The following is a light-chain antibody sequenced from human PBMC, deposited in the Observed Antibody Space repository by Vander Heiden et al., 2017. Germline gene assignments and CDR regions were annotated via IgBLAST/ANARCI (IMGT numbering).Light chain of an antibody. J-gene: IGKJ1*01. CDR1: RSVLYSSNNNSY. Sequence: DIVMTKSPDPLAVSLGARATINCKSSRSVLYSSNNNSYLALYQQKPGQPPNLLIYWASTRESGVPDRFSGGGSGTDVTLTISSLQAEDVAVYYCHQYYSTRSWTFGQGTKVEIK. V-gene: IGKV4-1*01. CDR3: HQYYSTRSWT. CDR2: WAS.